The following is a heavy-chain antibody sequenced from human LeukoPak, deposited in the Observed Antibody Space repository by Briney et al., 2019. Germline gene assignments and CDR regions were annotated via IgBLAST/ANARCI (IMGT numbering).Heavy chain of an antibody. D-gene: IGHD3-10*01. V-gene: IGHV4-59*08. CDR1: GGSISSYY. CDR3: ARTPSTMVRGVLNWFDP. Sequence: SETLSLTCTVPGGSISSYYWSWIRQPPGKGLEWIGYIYYSGSTNYNPSLKSRVTISVDTSKNQFSLKLSSVTAADTAVYYCARTPSTMVRGVLNWFDPWGQGTLVTVSS. CDR2: IYYSGST. J-gene: IGHJ5*02.